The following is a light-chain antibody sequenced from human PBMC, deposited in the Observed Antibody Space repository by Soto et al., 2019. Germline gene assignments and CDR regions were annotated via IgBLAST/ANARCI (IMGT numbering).Light chain of an antibody. CDR1: QSISSW. J-gene: IGKJ1*01. V-gene: IGKV1-5*01. CDR3: QQYTSFPWT. Sequence: DIQMTQSPSTLSASVGDRVSITCRASQSISSWLAWYQQKPGKAPKLLIYDASSLESGVPSRFSGSGSGTEFTLTISSLQPDDFAAYCCQQYTSFPWTFGQGTKVDI. CDR2: DAS.